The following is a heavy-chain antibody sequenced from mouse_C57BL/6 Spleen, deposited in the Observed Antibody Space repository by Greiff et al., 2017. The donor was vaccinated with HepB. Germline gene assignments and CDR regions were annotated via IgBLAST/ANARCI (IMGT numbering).Heavy chain of an antibody. CDR2: INPSSGYT. CDR3: ARNDYDVDYYAMDY. D-gene: IGHD2-4*01. J-gene: IGHJ4*01. V-gene: IGHV1-4*01. Sequence: VQLQQSGAELARPGASVKMSCKASGYTFTSYTMHWVKQRPGQGLEWIGYINPSSGYTKYNQKFKDKATLTADKSSSTAYMQLSSLTSEDSAVYYCARNDYDVDYYAMDYWGQGTSVTVSS. CDR1: GYTFTSYT.